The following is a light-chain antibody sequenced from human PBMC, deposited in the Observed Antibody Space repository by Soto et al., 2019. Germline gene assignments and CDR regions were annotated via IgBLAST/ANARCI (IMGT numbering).Light chain of an antibody. CDR2: AAS. CDR1: QSISSY. V-gene: IGKV1-39*01. CDR3: QQSYSTRLT. Sequence: DIQMTQSPSSLSASIGDRVTITCRASQSISSYLNWYQHRPGKAPKLLIYAASSLQPGVPSRFSGSGSGTDFTLTISSLQPEDFATYYCQQSYSTRLTFGGGTKVEIK. J-gene: IGKJ4*01.